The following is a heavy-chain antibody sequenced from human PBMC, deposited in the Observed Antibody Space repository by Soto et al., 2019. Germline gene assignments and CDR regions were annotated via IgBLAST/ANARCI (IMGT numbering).Heavy chain of an antibody. CDR2: VRHRGTT. Sequence: QVQLQQWGAGILKPSETLSLACAVYSGSFRGYSGTWIRHLPGSWLAWRGDVRHRGTTNYNPSLKSRFANAGYTTKNQVSMKLHSVNVADTGLYYWAMGARPGTQLVITSATANYVTLWGQGTPVTVSS. CDR1: SGSFRGYS. J-gene: IGHJ4*02. CDR3: AMGARPGTQLVITSATANYVTL. D-gene: IGHD3-16*01. V-gene: IGHV4-34*01.